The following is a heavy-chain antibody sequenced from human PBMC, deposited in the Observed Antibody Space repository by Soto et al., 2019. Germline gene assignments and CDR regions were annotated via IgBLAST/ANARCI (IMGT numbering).Heavy chain of an antibody. V-gene: IGHV4-39*01. J-gene: IGHJ5*02. D-gene: IGHD2-21*01. CDR2: IYYSGST. CDR1: GGSISSSIYY. CDR3: ARHCVVIAIYSPNWFDP. Sequence: PSETLSLTCTVSGGSISSSIYYWGWISKPPGKGLEWIGSIYYSGSTYYNPSLKSRVTISVDTSKNQFSLKLSSVTAADTAVYYCARHCVVIAIYSPNWFDPWGQGTLVTSPQ.